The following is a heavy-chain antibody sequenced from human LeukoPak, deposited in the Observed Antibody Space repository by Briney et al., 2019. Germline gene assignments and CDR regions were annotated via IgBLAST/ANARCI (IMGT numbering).Heavy chain of an antibody. CDR1: GFTFSSYG. J-gene: IGHJ4*02. CDR2: ISGSGGST. CDR3: AKPRYSSGWYDFGY. Sequence: GGSLRLSCAASGFTFSSYGMSWARQAPGKGLEWVSAISGSGGSTYYADSVKGRFTISRDNSKNTLYLQMNSLRAEDTAVYYCAKPRYSSGWYDFGYWGQGTLVTVSS. V-gene: IGHV3-23*01. D-gene: IGHD6-19*01.